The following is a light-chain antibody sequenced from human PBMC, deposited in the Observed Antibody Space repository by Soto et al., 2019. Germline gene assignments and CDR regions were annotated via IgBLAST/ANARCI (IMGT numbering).Light chain of an antibody. CDR3: AAWDDNLNVVV. CDR1: SSNIGGNY. J-gene: IGLJ3*02. V-gene: IGLV1-44*01. Sequence: QAVVTRTPSASGTPGQRVTFSCSGGSSNIGGNYVSWFQQLPGMAPKLLIYETYKRPSGVPDRFSGSKSGTSASLAISGLQSEDEADYYCAAWDDNLNVVVFGGGTKVTVL. CDR2: ETY.